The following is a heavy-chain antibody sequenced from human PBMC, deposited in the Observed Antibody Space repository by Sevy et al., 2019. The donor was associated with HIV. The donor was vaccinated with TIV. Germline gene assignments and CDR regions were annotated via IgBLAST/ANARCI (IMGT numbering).Heavy chain of an antibody. CDR2: ISGSVGST. D-gene: IGHD5-18*01. J-gene: IGHJ4*02. CDR1: GFTFSNYA. V-gene: IGHV3-23*01. CDR3: EKGTTTYNYGTVDY. Sequence: GGSLRLSCEASGFTFSNYAMNWVRQAPGKGLEWVSIISGSVGSTYYADSVKGRFTISRDNSKNTLYLQMNSLRGEDTAVYYCEKGTTTYNYGTVDYWGQGTLVTVSS.